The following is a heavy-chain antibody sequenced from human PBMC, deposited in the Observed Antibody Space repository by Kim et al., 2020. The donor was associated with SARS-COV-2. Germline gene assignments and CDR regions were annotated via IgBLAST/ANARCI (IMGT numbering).Heavy chain of an antibody. J-gene: IGHJ4*02. CDR3: AKGGINYDSSGYYYFDY. Sequence: GGSLRLSCAASGFTFSSSAMNWVRQAPGKGLEWVSAISGSGGSTYYADSVKGRFTISRDNSKNTLYLQMNSLRAEDTAVYYCAKGGINYDSSGYYYFDYWGQGTLVTVSS. CDR1: GFTFSSSA. CDR2: ISGSGGST. D-gene: IGHD3-22*01. V-gene: IGHV3-23*01.